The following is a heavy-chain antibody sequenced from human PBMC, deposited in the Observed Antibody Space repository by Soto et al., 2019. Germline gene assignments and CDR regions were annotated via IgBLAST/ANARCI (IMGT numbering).Heavy chain of an antibody. V-gene: IGHV5-51*01. CDR2: IYPGDSDT. J-gene: IGHJ6*02. CDR3: ARLRLYYDFWSGDSYVIGGGMDV. CDR1: GYSFSRYW. Sequence: VGSLKISCKGSGYSFSRYWIGWVRQMPVKGTERIGIIYPGDSDTRYSPSFQGQVTISADKSISTAYLQWSSLKASDTAMYYCARLRLYYDFWSGDSYVIGGGMDVWGQGTTDTASS. D-gene: IGHD3-3*01.